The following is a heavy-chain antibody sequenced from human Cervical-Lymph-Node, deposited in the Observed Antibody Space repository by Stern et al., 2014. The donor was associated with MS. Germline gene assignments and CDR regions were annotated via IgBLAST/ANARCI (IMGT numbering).Heavy chain of an antibody. J-gene: IGHJ1*01. CDR3: AREGGKTAEYFQH. V-gene: IGHV3-33*01. Sequence: VQLVESGGGVVQPGRSLRLSCAASGFTFSSRGMHWVRQAPGKGLEWLAIIWYDGSNSYYADSVTGRFTISRDNSKNTLYLQINSLRGEDTAVYYCAREGGKTAEYFQHWGQGTLVTVSS. D-gene: IGHD4-23*01. CDR1: GFTFSSRG. CDR2: IWYDGSNS.